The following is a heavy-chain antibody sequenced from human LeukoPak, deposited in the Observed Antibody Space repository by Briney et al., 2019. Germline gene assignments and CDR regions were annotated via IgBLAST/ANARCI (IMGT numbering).Heavy chain of an antibody. Sequence: GGSLRLSRAASGFTFDDYAMHWVRQAPGKGLEWVSLISWDGGSTYYADSVKGRFTISRDNSKNSLYLQMNSLRAEDTALYYCAKGYYSDYDLGPPDYHYYMDVWGKGTTVTVSS. CDR3: AKGYYSDYDLGPPDYHYYMDV. CDR1: GFTFDDYA. V-gene: IGHV3-43D*03. D-gene: IGHD5-12*01. J-gene: IGHJ6*03. CDR2: ISWDGGST.